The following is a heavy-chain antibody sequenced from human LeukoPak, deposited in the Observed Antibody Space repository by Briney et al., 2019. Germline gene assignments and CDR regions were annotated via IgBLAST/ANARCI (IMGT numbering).Heavy chain of an antibody. CDR1: GYTFTSYD. CDR2: MNPNSGNT. V-gene: IGHV1-8*02. J-gene: IGHJ4*02. CDR3: ARGAPGSYCSGGSCPYFDY. D-gene: IGHD2-15*01. Sequence: ASVKVSCKASGYTFTSYDINWVRQAPGQGLEWMGWMNPNSGNTGYAQKFQGRVTMTRDTSITTAYMELSSLRSEDTAVYYCARGAPGSYCSGGSCPYFDYWGQGTLVTVSS.